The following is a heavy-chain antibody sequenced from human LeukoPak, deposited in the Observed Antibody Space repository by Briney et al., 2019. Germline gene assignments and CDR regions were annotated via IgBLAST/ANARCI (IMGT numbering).Heavy chain of an antibody. CDR3: TRANGYGLIDY. CDR2: IYYSGST. D-gene: IGHD3-10*01. V-gene: IGHV4-59*01. Sequence: SETLSLTCTVSGGSMSSYYWSWIRQPPGKGLEWIGYIYYSGSTNYNPSLKSRVTISVHTSKNQFSLKLSSVTAADTAMYYCTRANGYGLIDYWGQGTLVTVSS. CDR1: GGSMSSYY. J-gene: IGHJ4*02.